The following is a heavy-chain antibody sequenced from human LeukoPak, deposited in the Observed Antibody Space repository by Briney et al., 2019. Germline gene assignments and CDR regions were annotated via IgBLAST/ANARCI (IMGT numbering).Heavy chain of an antibody. D-gene: IGHD5-12*01. CDR2: IYYSGST. V-gene: IGHV4-30-4*01. CDR3: ARTGYSGYHFDF. J-gene: IGHJ4*02. CDR1: GGSISSGDYY. Sequence: SETLSLTCTVSGGSISSGDYYWSWLRQPPGKGLEWIGYIYYSGSTYYNPSLKSRVTISVDTSKNQFSLKLSSVTAADTAVYYCARTGYSGYHFDFWGQGTLVTVSS.